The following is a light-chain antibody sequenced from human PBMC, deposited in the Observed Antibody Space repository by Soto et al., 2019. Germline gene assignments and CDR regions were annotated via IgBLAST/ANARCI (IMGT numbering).Light chain of an antibody. CDR3: QPWGTGIQV. CDR1: SGHSSYA. J-gene: IGLJ1*01. CDR2: LNSDGSH. Sequence: QLVLTQSPSASASLGASVKLTCTLSSGHSSYAIAWHPQQPEKGPRYWMKLNSDGSHSKGDGIPDRFSGSSSGAERYLTISSLQSEDEADYYCQPWGTGIQVFGTGTKLTVL. V-gene: IGLV4-69*01.